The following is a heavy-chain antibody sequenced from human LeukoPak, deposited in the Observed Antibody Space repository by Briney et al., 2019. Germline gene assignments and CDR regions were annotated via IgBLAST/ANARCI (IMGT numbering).Heavy chain of an antibody. D-gene: IGHD3-22*01. CDR1: GYSFTSYG. CDR2: VRAYNGNT. CDR3: ATEVPYDSSRYHQPFDY. J-gene: IGHJ4*02. V-gene: IGHV1-18*01. Sequence: VKVSCQESGYSFTSYGISWVRQAPGQRLAWVGWVRAYNGNTNYAQKLQGRVTMTTDTSTSTAYMELRSLRSDDTAVYYCATEVPYDSSRYHQPFDYWGQGTLVTVSS.